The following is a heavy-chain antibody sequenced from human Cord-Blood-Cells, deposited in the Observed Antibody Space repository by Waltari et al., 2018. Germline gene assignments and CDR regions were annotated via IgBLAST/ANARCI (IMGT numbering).Heavy chain of an antibody. J-gene: IGHJ5*02. V-gene: IGHV1-2*02. CDR3: ARVDYSSSSRWFDP. Sequence: QVQLVQSGAEVKKPGASVKVSCKASGYTFTGYYMHWVRQAPGQGLEWMGWINPNRGGTNYAQKLQGRVTMTRDTSISTAYMELSRLRSDDTAVYYCARVDYSSSSRWFDPWGQGTLVTVSS. CDR1: GYTFTGYY. CDR2: INPNRGGT. D-gene: IGHD6-6*01.